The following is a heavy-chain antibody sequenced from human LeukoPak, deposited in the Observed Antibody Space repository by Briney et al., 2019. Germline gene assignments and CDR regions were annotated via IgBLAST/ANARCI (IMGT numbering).Heavy chain of an antibody. V-gene: IGHV1-18*01. CDR1: GYTFTSYG. CDR2: ISAYNGNT. CDR3: ARGGPIMITLKPPDY. J-gene: IGHJ4*02. D-gene: IGHD3-16*01. Sequence: ASVKVSCKASGYTFTSYGISWVRQAPGQGLEWMGWISAYNGNTNYAQKLQGRVTMTTDTSTSTAYMELRSLRSDDTAVYYCARGGPIMITLKPPDYWGQGTLVTVSS.